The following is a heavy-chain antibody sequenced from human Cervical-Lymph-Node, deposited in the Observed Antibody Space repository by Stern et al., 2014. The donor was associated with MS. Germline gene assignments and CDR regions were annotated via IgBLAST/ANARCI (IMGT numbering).Heavy chain of an antibody. CDR2: INPNGGST. J-gene: IGHJ6*02. CDR3: AREVAGHRLGMMDV. Sequence: VQLVQSGAEVKTPGASAKLSCKASGYTFTRYYTHWVRQAPGQGLEWMGIINPNGGSTSYAQKFQGRVTMTRDTSTSTVYMEVSSLRSEDTAVYYCAREVAGHRLGMMDVWGQGTSVTVSS. D-gene: IGHD6-19*01. V-gene: IGHV1-46*01. CDR1: GYTFTRYY.